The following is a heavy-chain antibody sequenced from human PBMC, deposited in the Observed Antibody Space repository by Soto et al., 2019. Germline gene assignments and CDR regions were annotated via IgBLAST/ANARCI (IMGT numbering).Heavy chain of an antibody. CDR2: IYKSSTT. D-gene: IGHD7-27*01. J-gene: IGHJ5*01. V-gene: IGHV4-30-4*01. CDR3: ARGRYCLTGRCFPNWFDS. Sequence: SETLSLTCSVSGECLSNLDFFWAWSCQHPGQALEYIGYIYKSSTTYYNPSFESRVAISVDTSKSQFSLNVTSVTAADTAVYFCARGRYCLTGRCFPNWFDSWGQGALVTVSS. CDR1: GECLSNLDFF.